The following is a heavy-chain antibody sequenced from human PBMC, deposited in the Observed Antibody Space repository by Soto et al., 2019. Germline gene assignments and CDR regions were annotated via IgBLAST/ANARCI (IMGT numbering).Heavy chain of an antibody. CDR1: GFTFSSYG. CDR2: IWYDGSNK. J-gene: IGHJ4*02. D-gene: IGHD3-22*01. CDR3: ASTFDYYDSSGYYYAPFDY. V-gene: IGHV3-33*01. Sequence: SGGSLRLSCAASGFTFSSYGMHWVRQAPGKGLEWVAVIWYDGSNKYYADSVKGRFTISRDNSKNTLYLQMNSLRAEDTAVYYCASTFDYYDSSGYYYAPFDYWGQGTLVTVSS.